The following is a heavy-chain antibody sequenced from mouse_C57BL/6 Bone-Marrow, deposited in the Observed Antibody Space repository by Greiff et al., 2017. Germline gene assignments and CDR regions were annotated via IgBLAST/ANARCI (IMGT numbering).Heavy chain of an antibody. Sequence: VQLQQSGAELVRPGASVTLSCKASGYTFTDYEMHWVKQTPVHGLEWIGAIDPETGGTAYNQKFKGKAILTADKSSSTAYMERRSRTSEDSAVYYCTLYGSYYFDYWGQGTTLTVSS. V-gene: IGHV1-15*01. D-gene: IGHD1-1*01. CDR1: GYTFTDYE. J-gene: IGHJ2*01. CDR3: TLYGSYYFDY. CDR2: IDPETGGT.